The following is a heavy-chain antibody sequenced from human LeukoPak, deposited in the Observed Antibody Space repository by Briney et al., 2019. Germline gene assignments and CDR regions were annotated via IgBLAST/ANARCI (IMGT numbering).Heavy chain of an antibody. CDR1: GFSLSSSGMR. CDR3: ARGGGGANVDY. CDR2: IDWDDDK. V-gene: IGHV2-70*04. J-gene: IGHJ4*02. Sequence: SGPTLVNPTQTLTLICTFSGFSLSSSGMRVSWIRQPPGKALEWLARIDWDDDKFYSTSLKTRLTISKDTSKNQVVLKMTNMDPLETAPYYRARGGGGANVDYWGQGTLVTVSS. D-gene: IGHD3-16*01.